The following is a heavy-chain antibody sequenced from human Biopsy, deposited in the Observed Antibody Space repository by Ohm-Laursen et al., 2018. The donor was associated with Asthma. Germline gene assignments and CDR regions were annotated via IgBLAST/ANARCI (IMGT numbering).Heavy chain of an antibody. CDR3: ASRGGDFWSGYYMDY. D-gene: IGHD3-3*01. V-gene: IGHV3-30*03. CDR2: ISFDGRYE. J-gene: IGHJ4*02. Sequence: SLRLSCTAFGFSFGSFGMHWVRQVPGKGPEWVALISFDGRYEYYADSVKGRFTISRDNPMKRLYLQMSSLTAEDTAAYYCASRGGDFWSGYYMDYWGQGTLVTVSS. CDR1: GFSFGSFG.